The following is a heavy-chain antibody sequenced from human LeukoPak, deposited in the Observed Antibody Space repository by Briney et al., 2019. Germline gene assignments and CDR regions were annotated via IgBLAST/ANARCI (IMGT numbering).Heavy chain of an antibody. CDR1: GYTFTSYG. CDR2: ISAYNGNT. CDR3: ASPSKSNGAFDI. D-gene: IGHD2-8*01. Sequence: ASVKVSCKASGYTFTSYGISWVRQAPGQGLEWMGWISAYNGNTNYAQKLQGRVTMTTDTSTSTAYMELRSLRSDDTAVYYCASPSKSNGAFDIWGQGTMVTVSS. J-gene: IGHJ3*02. V-gene: IGHV1-18*01.